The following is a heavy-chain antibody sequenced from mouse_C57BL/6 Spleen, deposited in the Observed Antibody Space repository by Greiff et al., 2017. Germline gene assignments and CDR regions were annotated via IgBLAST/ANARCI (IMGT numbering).Heavy chain of an antibody. D-gene: IGHD1-1*02. CDR1: GYTFTSYW. CDR2: IYPGNSDT. Sequence: EVHLVESGTVLARPGASVKMSCKTSGYTFTSYWMHWVKQRPGQGLEWIGAIYPGNSDTSYNQKFKGKAKLTAVTSASTAYMALSSLTNEDSAVYYCTRSGVDPWFAYWGQGTLVTVSA. J-gene: IGHJ3*01. V-gene: IGHV1-5*01. CDR3: TRSGVDPWFAY.